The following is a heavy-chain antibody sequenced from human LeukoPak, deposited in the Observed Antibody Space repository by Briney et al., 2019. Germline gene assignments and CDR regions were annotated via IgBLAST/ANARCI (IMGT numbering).Heavy chain of an antibody. CDR3: IYYYDSSGYFHDY. V-gene: IGHV3-15*01. Sequence: PGGSLRLSCAASGFTFSNAWMSWVRQAPGKGLEWVGRIKSKTDGGTTDYAAPVKGRFTISRDDSKNTLYLQMNSLKTEDTAVYYCIYYYDSSGYFHDYWGQGTLVTVSS. D-gene: IGHD3-22*01. CDR2: IKSKTDGGTT. CDR1: GFTFSNAW. J-gene: IGHJ4*02.